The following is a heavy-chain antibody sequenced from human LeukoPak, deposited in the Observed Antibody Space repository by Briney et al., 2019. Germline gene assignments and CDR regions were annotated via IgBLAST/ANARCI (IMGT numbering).Heavy chain of an antibody. J-gene: IGHJ4*02. Sequence: ASVKVSCKASGYTFTSYYMHWVRQAPGQGLEWMGIINPSGGSTSYAQKFQGRVTMTEDTSTDTAYMELSSLRSEDTAVYYCATGKTPTEPDYWGQGTLVTVSS. CDR1: GYTFTSYY. CDR2: INPSGGST. V-gene: IGHV1-46*01. CDR3: ATGKTPTEPDY. D-gene: IGHD4-23*01.